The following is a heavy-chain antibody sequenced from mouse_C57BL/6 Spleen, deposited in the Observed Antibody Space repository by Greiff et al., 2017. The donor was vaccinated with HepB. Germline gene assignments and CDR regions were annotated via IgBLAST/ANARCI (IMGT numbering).Heavy chain of an antibody. D-gene: IGHD2-1*01. V-gene: IGHV1-76*01. CDR1: GYTFTDYY. J-gene: IGHJ2*01. Sequence: QVQLKQSGAELVRPGASVKLSCKASGYTFTDYYINWVKQRPGQGLEWIARIYPGSGNTYYNEKFKGKATLTAEKSSSTAYMQLSSLTSEDSAVYFCAREGMVTFDYWGQGTTLTVSS. CDR3: AREGMVTFDY. CDR2: IYPGSGNT.